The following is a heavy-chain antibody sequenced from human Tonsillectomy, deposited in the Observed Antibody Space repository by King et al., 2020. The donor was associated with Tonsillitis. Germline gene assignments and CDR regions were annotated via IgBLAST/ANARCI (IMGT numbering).Heavy chain of an antibody. D-gene: IGHD6-19*01. CDR2: INPSGGST. CDR1: GYTFTSYY. CDR3: ARVGVDSSGYTSRRYFDL. J-gene: IGHJ2*01. Sequence: VQLVESGAEVKKPGASVKVSCKASGYTFTSYYIHWVRQAPGQGLEWMGIINPSGGSTSYAQKFQGRVTMTRDTSTSTVYMELSSLRSEDTAVYYCARVGVDSSGYTSRRYFDLWGRGTLVTVSS. V-gene: IGHV1-46*01.